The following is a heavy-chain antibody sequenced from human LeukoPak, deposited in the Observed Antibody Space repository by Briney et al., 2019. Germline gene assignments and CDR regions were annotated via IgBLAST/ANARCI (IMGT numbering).Heavy chain of an antibody. CDR1: GGSLSSFY. J-gene: IGHJ5*02. CDR3: ARDGSHLYSSSWYGGFDP. CDR2: IYLSGST. V-gene: IGHV4-59*01. D-gene: IGHD6-13*01. Sequence: FETLSLTRPVSGGSLSSFYLGWVREPPREGLEWVGGIYLSGSTNYNPSLKSRVTISVDTSKNQFSLKLSSVTAADTAVYYCARDGSHLYSSSWYGGFDPWGQGTLVTVSS.